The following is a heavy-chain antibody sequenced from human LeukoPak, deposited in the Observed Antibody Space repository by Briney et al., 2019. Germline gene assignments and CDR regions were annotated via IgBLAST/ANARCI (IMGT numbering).Heavy chain of an antibody. CDR3: ARQVRREPPSGDDS. J-gene: IGHJ4*02. CDR1: GGSISSSSYY. D-gene: IGHD2-21*02. Sequence: SETLSLTCTVSGGSISSSSYYWGWIRQPPGKGLEWIGSISDSGDTYYNPSLKSRVTMSVDTSKNQFSLRLSSVTTADTAVYFCARQVRREPPSGDDSWGQGTLVTVSS. V-gene: IGHV4-39*01. CDR2: ISDSGDT.